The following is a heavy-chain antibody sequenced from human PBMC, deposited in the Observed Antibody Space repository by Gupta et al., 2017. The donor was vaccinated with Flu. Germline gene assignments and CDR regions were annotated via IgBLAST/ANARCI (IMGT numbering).Heavy chain of an antibody. CDR2: ISGGGTT. Sequence: EVQLVESGGGLVQPGGSLRLPCAPSGFSVSSNFMSWVRQAPGKGLEWVSVISGGGTTYYGDSVKGRFTISRHNSKNTLNLQMNSLRAEDTAVYYCARVAGVAGQHNFYYYGMDVWGQGTTVTVSS. CDR1: GFSVSSNF. J-gene: IGHJ6*02. V-gene: IGHV3-53*04. CDR3: ARVAGVAGQHNFYYYGMDV. D-gene: IGHD6-19*01.